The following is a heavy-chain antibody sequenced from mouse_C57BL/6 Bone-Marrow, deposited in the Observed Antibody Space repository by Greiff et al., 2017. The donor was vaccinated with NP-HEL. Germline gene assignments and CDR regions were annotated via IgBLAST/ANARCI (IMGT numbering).Heavy chain of an antibody. CDR3: TTGGVPHWYFDV. CDR2: IDPENGDT. V-gene: IGHV14-4*01. Sequence: EVKLVESGAELVRPGASVKLSCTASGFNIKDDYMHWVKQRPEQGLEWIGWIDPENGDTEYASKFQGKATITADTSSNTAYLQLSSLTSEDTAVYYCTTGGVPHWYFDVWGTGTTVTVSS. CDR1: GFNIKDDY. J-gene: IGHJ1*03.